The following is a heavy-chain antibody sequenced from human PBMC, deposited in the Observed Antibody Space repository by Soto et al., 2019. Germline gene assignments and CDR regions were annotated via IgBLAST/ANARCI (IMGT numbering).Heavy chain of an antibody. CDR1: GYTFTGYY. CDR3: ARDSNLITIFGVVIKYYYYYYGMDV. D-gene: IGHD3-3*01. Sequence: ASVKVSCKASGYTFTGYYMHWVRQAPGQGLEWMGWINPNSGGTNYAQKFQVRVTMTRDTSISTAYMELSRLRSDDTAVYYCARDSNLITIFGVVIKYYYYYYGMDVWGQGTTVTVSS. J-gene: IGHJ6*02. V-gene: IGHV1-2*02. CDR2: INPNSGGT.